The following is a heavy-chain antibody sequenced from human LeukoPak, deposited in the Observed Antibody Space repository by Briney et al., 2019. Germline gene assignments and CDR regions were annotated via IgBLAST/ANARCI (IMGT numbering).Heavy chain of an antibody. Sequence: GGSLRLSYAASGFTFSSYSMNWVRQAPGKGLEWVANIKQDGSEKYYVDSVKGRFTISRDNAKNSLYLQMNSLRAEDTAVYYCALSSSWYYFDYWGQGTLVTVSS. CDR2: IKQDGSEK. J-gene: IGHJ4*02. CDR3: ALSSSWYYFDY. D-gene: IGHD6-13*01. CDR1: GFTFSSYS. V-gene: IGHV3-7*01.